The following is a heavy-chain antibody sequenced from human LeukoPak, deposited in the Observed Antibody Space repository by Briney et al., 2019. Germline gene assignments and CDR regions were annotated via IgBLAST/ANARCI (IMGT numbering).Heavy chain of an antibody. CDR2: MYYNGNT. J-gene: IGHJ4*02. CDR1: GGFISSYY. V-gene: IGHV4-59*12. D-gene: IGHD3-9*01. CDR3: ARVLIRDWSFDY. Sequence: SETLSLTCTVSGGFISSYYWSWIRQPPGKGLEWIGYMYYNGNTNYNPSLKSRVTISVDKSKNQFSLKLSSVTAADTAVYYCARVLIRDWSFDYWGQGTLVTVSS.